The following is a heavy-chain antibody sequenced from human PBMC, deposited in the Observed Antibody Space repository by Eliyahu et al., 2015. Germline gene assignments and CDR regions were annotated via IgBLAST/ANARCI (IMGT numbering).Heavy chain of an antibody. D-gene: IGHD3-22*01. CDR2: IRYDGSNK. CDR1: GFXFXXXG. Sequence: QVQLVESGGGVVQPGGSLRLSCXASGFXFXXXGXHWVRQAPGKGLEWVAFIRYDGSNKYYADSVKGRFTISRDNSKNTLYLQMNSLRAEDTAVYYCAKDSDSSGYYYYYYGMDVWGQGTTVTVSS. CDR3: AKDSDSSGYYYYYYGMDV. J-gene: IGHJ6*02. V-gene: IGHV3-30*02.